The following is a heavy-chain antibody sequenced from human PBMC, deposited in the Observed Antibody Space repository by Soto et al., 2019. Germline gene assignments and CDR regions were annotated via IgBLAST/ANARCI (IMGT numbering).Heavy chain of an antibody. Sequence: SETLSLTCTVSGGSISSYYWSWIRQPPGKGLEWIGYIHYSGSTNYNPSLKSRVTISVDTSKNQFSLKLSSVTAADTAVYYCAGGLRFLEWLLPTAYYMDVWGKGTTVTVSS. CDR3: AGGLRFLEWLLPTAYYMDV. CDR2: IHYSGST. V-gene: IGHV4-59*01. CDR1: GGSISSYY. D-gene: IGHD3-3*01. J-gene: IGHJ6*03.